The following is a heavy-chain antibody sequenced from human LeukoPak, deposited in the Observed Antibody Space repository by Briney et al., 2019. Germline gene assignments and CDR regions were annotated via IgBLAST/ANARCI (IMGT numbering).Heavy chain of an antibody. V-gene: IGHV1-69*04. CDR2: IIPILGIA. D-gene: IGHD1-7*01. Sequence: SVKVSCKASGGTFSSYAISWVRQAPGQGLEWMGRIIPILGIANYAQKFQGRVTITADKSTSTAYMELSSLRAEDTAVYYCAKDERNWNYNLASQTYDWGQGTLVTVSS. CDR3: AKDERNWNYNLASQTYD. J-gene: IGHJ4*02. CDR1: GGTFSSYA.